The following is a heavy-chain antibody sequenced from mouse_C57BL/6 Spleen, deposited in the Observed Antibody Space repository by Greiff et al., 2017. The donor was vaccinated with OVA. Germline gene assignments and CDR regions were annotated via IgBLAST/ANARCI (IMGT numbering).Heavy chain of an antibody. J-gene: IGHJ2*01. Sequence: VQLQQPGAELVRPGSSVKLSCKASGYTFTSYWMHWVKQRPIQGLEWIGNIDPSDSETHYNQKFKDKATLTVDKSSSTAYMQLSSLTSEDSAVYYCSRSPSANWGYYFDYWGQGTTLTVSS. CDR1: GYTFTSYW. CDR3: SRSPSANWGYYFDY. V-gene: IGHV1-52*01. D-gene: IGHD4-1*01. CDR2: IDPSDSET.